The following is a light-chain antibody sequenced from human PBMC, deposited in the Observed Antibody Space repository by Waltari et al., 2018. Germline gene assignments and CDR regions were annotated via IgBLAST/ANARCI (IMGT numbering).Light chain of an antibody. Sequence: QSALTQPASVSGSPGQSVTISCTGTSSDVGGYNFVSWYQQHPGRAPKLIIYDVTHRPSGVSTRFSGSKSGDTASLTISGLQAADEAEYYCSSYSSTNTGVFGGGTQLTV. CDR3: SSYSSTNTGV. V-gene: IGLV2-14*03. J-gene: IGLJ3*02. CDR2: DVT. CDR1: SSDVGGYNF.